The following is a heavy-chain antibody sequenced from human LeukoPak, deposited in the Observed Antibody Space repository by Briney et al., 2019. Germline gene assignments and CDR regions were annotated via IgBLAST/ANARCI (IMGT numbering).Heavy chain of an antibody. D-gene: IGHD4-17*01. J-gene: IGHJ4*02. Sequence: GGSLRLSCAASRFTFSSYDMHWVRQAPGKGLEWVAVISYDGSDKYYADSVKGRFTISRDNAKNSLYLQMNSLRDEDTAVYYCARVRGDDYGDSFDYWGQGTLVTVSS. CDR3: ARVRGDDYGDSFDY. V-gene: IGHV3-30*03. CDR1: RFTFSSYD. CDR2: ISYDGSDK.